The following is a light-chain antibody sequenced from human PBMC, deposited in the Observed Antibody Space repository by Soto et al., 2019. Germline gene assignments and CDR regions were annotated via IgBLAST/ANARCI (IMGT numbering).Light chain of an antibody. CDR3: AAWDDSLNGRV. Sequence: QSALTQPRSVSGSPGQSVTISCTGTSSDVGAYNYVSWYQQHPGKAPKLIIYSNNQRPSGVPDRFSGSKSGTSASLAISGLQSEDEADYYCAAWDDSLNGRVFGTGTKLTVL. V-gene: IGLV2-11*01. CDR2: SNN. CDR1: SSDVGAYNY. J-gene: IGLJ1*01.